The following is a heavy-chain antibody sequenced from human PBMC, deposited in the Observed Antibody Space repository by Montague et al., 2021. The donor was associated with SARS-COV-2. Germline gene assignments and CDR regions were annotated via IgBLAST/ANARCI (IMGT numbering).Heavy chain of an antibody. J-gene: IGHJ4*02. V-gene: IGHV4-39*01. CDR3: ASMVRAQVYYFDY. Sequence: SETLSLTCTVSGGSISSISYYWGWIRHPPCKGLEWIGSIFYSWSTDYNPSLKSRVTISVDTSKNQFSLKLISVTAADTAVYYCASMVRAQVYYFDYWGKGTLVTVSS. D-gene: IGHD3-10*01. CDR2: IFYSWST. CDR1: GGSISSISYY.